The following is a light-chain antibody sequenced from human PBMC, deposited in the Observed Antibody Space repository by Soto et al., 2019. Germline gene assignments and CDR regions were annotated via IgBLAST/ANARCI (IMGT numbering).Light chain of an antibody. CDR1: SSNIGAGYD. Sequence: QSVLTQPPSVSGAPGQRVIISCTGSSSNIGAGYDVHWYQQLPGTAPKILIYGNNNRPSGVPDRFSGSKSGTSASLAITGLQAEDEADYYCQSYDSSLSVVFGGGTKLTVL. J-gene: IGLJ2*01. V-gene: IGLV1-40*01. CDR3: QSYDSSLSVV. CDR2: GNN.